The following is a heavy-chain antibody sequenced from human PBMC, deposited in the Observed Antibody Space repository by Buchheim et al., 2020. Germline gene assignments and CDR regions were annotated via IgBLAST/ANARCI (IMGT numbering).Heavy chain of an antibody. V-gene: IGHV3-30*03. Sequence: QVQLVESGGGVVQPGRSLRLSCAASGFTFSSYGMHWVRQAPGKGLEWVAVISYDGSNKYYADSVKGRFTISRDNYKNTLYLQMNSLRAEDTAVYYCAQIAVAARPFDYWGQGTL. D-gene: IGHD6-19*01. CDR2: ISYDGSNK. CDR3: AQIAVAARPFDY. CDR1: GFTFSSYG. J-gene: IGHJ4*02.